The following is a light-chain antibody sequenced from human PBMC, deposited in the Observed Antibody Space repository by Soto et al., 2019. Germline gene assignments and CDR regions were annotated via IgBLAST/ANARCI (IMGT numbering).Light chain of an antibody. Sequence: EIVMTQSPATLSVSPGDRATLSCRASQSVSSYLAWHQQKPGQAPRLLIYDASNRATGIPARFSGSGSGTDFTLTISSLEPEDFAVYYCQQRSSWPITFGQGTRLEIK. CDR2: DAS. V-gene: IGKV3-11*01. CDR3: QQRSSWPIT. J-gene: IGKJ5*01. CDR1: QSVSSY.